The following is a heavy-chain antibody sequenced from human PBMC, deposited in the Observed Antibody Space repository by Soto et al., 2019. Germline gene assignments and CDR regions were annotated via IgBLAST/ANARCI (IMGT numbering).Heavy chain of an antibody. D-gene: IGHD3-3*01. Sequence: QVQLVQSGAEVKKPGASVKVSCKASGYTFTSYDINWVRQATGQGLEWMGWMNPNSGNTGYAQKFQGRATMTRNTSISTAYMELSSLSSEDTAVYYCARSQPYYDFWSGYYMDVWGKGTTVTVSS. CDR1: GYTFTSYD. V-gene: IGHV1-8*01. CDR2: MNPNSGNT. CDR3: ARSQPYYDFWSGYYMDV. J-gene: IGHJ6*04.